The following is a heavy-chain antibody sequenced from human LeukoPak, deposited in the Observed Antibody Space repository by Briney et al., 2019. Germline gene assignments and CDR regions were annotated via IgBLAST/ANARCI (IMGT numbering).Heavy chain of an antibody. J-gene: IGHJ6*03. D-gene: IGHD2-2*01. Sequence: SVKVCCKTSGGTFSSYAISWVRQAPGQGLEWMGGIIPIFGTANYAQKFQGRVTITTDESTSTAYMELSSLRSEDTAVYYCATLGYCSSTSCNYYYYYMDVWGKGTTVTVSS. V-gene: IGHV1-69*05. CDR3: ATLGYCSSTSCNYYYYYMDV. CDR1: GGTFSSYA. CDR2: IIPIFGTA.